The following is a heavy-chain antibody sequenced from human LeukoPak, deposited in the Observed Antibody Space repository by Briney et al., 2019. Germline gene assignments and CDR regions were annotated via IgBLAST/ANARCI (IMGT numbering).Heavy chain of an antibody. Sequence: KPGGSLRLSCAASGFTFSSYSMNWVRQAPGKGLEWVSSISGSSSYIYYADSVKGRFTISRDNAKNSLYLQMNSLRAEDTAVYYCARDLVVPATIISHYYYYGMDVWGKGTTVTVSS. D-gene: IGHD2-2*01. CDR3: ARDLVVPATIISHYYYYGMDV. CDR1: GFTFSSYS. V-gene: IGHV3-21*01. CDR2: ISGSSSYI. J-gene: IGHJ6*04.